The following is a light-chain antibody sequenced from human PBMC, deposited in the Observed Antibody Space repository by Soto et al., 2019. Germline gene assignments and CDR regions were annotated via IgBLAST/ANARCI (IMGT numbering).Light chain of an antibody. V-gene: IGKV1-9*01. CDR3: QPYNSDSRT. Sequence: DIRLTQSPSFLSASVGDRVTITCRASQDISNYLVWYQQKPGKAPKLLIYDASSLESGVPSRFSGSGSGTDFTLTISSLQPDDFATYYCQPYNSDSRTFGQGTKVDIK. CDR1: QDISNY. J-gene: IGKJ1*01. CDR2: DAS.